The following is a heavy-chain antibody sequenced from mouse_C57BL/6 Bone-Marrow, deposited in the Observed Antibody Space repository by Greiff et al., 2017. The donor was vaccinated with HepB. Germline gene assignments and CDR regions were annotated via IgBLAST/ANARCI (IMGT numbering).Heavy chain of an antibody. CDR2: INPNYGTT. Sequence: VQLKESGPELVKPGASVKISCKASGYSFTDYNMNWVKQSNGKSLEWIGVINPNYGTTSYNQKFKGKATLTVDQSSSTAYMQLNSLTSEDSAVYYCARSCGYYPLGYFDVWGTGTTVTVSS. J-gene: IGHJ1*03. CDR3: ARSCGYYPLGYFDV. CDR1: GYSFTDYN. V-gene: IGHV1-39*01. D-gene: IGHD2-3*01.